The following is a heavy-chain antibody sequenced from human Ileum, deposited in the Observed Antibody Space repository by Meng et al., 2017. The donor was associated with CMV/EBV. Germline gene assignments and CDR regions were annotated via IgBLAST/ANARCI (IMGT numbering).Heavy chain of an antibody. J-gene: IGHJ4*02. D-gene: IGHD5/OR15-5a*01. CDR2: IYRGGST. CDR1: GDFISSSRFY. CDR3: ARDREQVYDY. Sequence: SETLSLTCTVSGDFISSSRFYWGWIRQPPGKGLEWIGNIYRGGSTYSNPSLKSRVVISVDTSKNQFSLTLSSVTAADTAVYYCARDREQVYDYWGQGTLVTVSS. V-gene: IGHV4-39*07.